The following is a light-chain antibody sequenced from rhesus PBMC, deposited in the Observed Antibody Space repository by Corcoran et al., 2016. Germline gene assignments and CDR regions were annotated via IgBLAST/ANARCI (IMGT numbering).Light chain of an antibody. Sequence: DIQMTQSPSSLSASIGDRVTITCRASQGINNYLAWYQQKPGKALNLLIYRASNLQTGVPSRFSGGGSGTDFTITISSLQSEDIATYYCQQHGNSPYSFGQGTKVEIK. CDR2: RAS. CDR3: QQHGNSPYS. V-gene: IGKV1-69*01. J-gene: IGKJ2*01. CDR1: QGINNY.